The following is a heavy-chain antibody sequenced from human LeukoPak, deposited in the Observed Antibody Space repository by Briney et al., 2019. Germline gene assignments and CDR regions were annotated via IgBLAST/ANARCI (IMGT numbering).Heavy chain of an antibody. CDR2: ISGSGGST. Sequence: PGGSLRLSCAASGFTFSSYWMHWVRQAPGKGLEWVSAISGSGGSTYYADSVRGRFTISRDNSKNTLYLQMNSLRAEDTAVYYCARVAGYPYYFDYWGQGTLVTASS. CDR3: ARVAGYPYYFDY. V-gene: IGHV3-23*01. D-gene: IGHD6-19*01. CDR1: GFTFSSYW. J-gene: IGHJ4*02.